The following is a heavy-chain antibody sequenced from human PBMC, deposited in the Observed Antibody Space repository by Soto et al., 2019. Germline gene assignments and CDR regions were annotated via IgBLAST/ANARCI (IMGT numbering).Heavy chain of an antibody. V-gene: IGHV3-30*18. Sequence: GWSLRLSCAASGFTFSSYGMHWDRQAPGKGLEWVAVISYDGSNKYYADSVKGRFTISRDNSKNTLYLQMNSLRAEDTDVYYCAKIPQLGEYGYYYYGMDGWGQGTTVTVSS. CDR1: GFTFSSYG. CDR3: AKIPQLGEYGYYYYGMDG. J-gene: IGHJ6*02. D-gene: IGHD4-17*01. CDR2: ISYDGSNK.